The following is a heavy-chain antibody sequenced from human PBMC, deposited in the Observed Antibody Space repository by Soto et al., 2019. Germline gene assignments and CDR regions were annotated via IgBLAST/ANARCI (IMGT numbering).Heavy chain of an antibody. CDR2: IYYSGST. V-gene: IGHV4-30-4*01. CDR1: GGSISSGDYY. D-gene: IGHD3-22*01. J-gene: IGHJ4*02. Sequence: SETLSLTCTVSGGSISSGDYYWSWIRQPPGKGLEWIGYIYYSGSTYYNPSLKSRVTISVDTSKNQFSLKLSSVTAADTAVYYCARVGVGGYYSYYFDYWGQGTLVTISS. CDR3: ARVGVGGYYSYYFDY.